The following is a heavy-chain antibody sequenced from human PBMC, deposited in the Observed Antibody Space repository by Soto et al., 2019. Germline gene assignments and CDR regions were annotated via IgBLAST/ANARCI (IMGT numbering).Heavy chain of an antibody. CDR1: GYTLTELS. V-gene: IGHV1-24*01. CDR3: ARGAVVVVAATLSGNWFDP. J-gene: IGHJ5*02. D-gene: IGHD2-15*01. CDR2: FDPEDGET. Sequence: GASVKVSCKVSGYTLTELSMHWVRQAPGKGLEWMGGFDPEDGETIYAQKFQGRVTITADESTSTAYMELSSLRSEDTAVYYCARGAVVVVAATLSGNWFDPWG.